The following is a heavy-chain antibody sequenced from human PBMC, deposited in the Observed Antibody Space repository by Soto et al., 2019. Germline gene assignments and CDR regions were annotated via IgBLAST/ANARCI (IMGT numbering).Heavy chain of an antibody. J-gene: IGHJ4*02. CDR2: ISSSSSYI. CDR1: GFTFSSYS. Sequence: GGSLRLSCAASGFTFSSYSMNWVRQAPGKGLEWVSSISSSSSYIYYADSVKGRFTISRDNAKNSLYLQMNSLRAEDTAVYYCASSGWYFSYFDYWGQGTLVTVSS. D-gene: IGHD6-19*01. V-gene: IGHV3-21*01. CDR3: ASSGWYFSYFDY.